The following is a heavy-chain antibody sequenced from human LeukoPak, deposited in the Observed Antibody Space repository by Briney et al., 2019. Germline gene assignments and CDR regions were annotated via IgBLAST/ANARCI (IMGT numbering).Heavy chain of an antibody. CDR2: IIPILGIA. CDR3: ATGPGAYYDFDY. D-gene: IGHD3-22*01. J-gene: IGHJ4*02. V-gene: IGHV1-69*04. CDR1: GGTFSSYA. Sequence: SVKVSCKASGGTFSSYAISWVRQAPGQGLEWMGRIIPILGIANYAQKFQGRVTITADKSTSTAYMELSSLRSEDTAVYYCATGPGAYYDFDYWGQGTLVTVSS.